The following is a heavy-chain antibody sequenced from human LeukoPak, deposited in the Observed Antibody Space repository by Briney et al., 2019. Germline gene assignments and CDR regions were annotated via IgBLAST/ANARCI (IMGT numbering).Heavy chain of an antibody. CDR2: IYYSGNT. Sequence: PSETLSLTCTVSGASISTYYWSWIRQPPGKGLEWIGYIYYSGNTNYNPSLKSRVTISVDTSKNQFSLKLSSVTAADTAVYYCATDNSYGSGSYYTWGQGTLVTVSS. CDR1: GASISTYY. D-gene: IGHD3-10*01. J-gene: IGHJ4*02. CDR3: ATDNSYGSGSYYT. V-gene: IGHV4-59*01.